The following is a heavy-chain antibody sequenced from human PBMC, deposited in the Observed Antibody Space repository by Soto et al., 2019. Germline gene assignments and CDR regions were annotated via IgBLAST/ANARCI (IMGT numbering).Heavy chain of an antibody. CDR1: GYTFTSYY. J-gene: IGHJ6*02. Sequence: ASVKVSCKASGYTFTSYYMQWVRQAPGQELEWKRIINPSGNSTSYAQKFKSRVTMTRDTTTSTVYMKLSSLRSEDTTEYNCEGGRRHPYGMDVWGQGTTVTVSS. V-gene: IGHV1-46*01. CDR2: INPSGNST. CDR3: EGGRRHPYGMDV.